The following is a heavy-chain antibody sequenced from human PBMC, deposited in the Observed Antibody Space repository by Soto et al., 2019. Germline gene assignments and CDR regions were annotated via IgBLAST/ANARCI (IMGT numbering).Heavy chain of an antibody. Sequence: EVQLVVSGGGLVQTGGSLRLSCAASGFIFSSYWMHWVRQAPGKGLVWVSRINSDGSSTNYADSVKGRFTISRDNAKNTLYLQMNSLRAEDTAVYYCATGTGSSLHFRDYWGQGTLVTVSS. J-gene: IGHJ4*02. CDR3: ATGTGSSLHFRDY. CDR1: GFIFSSYW. D-gene: IGHD3-10*01. CDR2: INSDGSST. V-gene: IGHV3-74*01.